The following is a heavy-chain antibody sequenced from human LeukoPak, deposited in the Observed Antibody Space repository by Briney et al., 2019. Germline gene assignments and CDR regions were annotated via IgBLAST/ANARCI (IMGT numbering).Heavy chain of an antibody. V-gene: IGHV4-38-2*01. D-gene: IGHD6-6*01. CDR3: ARRGMGSSSSY. J-gene: IGHJ4*02. CDR1: GYSISRAYY. CDR2: IYYSGST. Sequence: SETLSLTCAVSGYSISRAYYWGWIRPPPGKGLEWIGSIYYSGSTYYNPSLKSRFTISVDTPKNQLSLQLSSVTAADTAVYYCARRGMGSSSSYWGQGTLVTVSS.